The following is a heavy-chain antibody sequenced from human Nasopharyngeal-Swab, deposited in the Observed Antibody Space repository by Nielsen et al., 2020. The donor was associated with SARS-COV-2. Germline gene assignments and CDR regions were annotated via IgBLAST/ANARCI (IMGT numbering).Heavy chain of an antibody. CDR2: IYPGDSNT. D-gene: IGHD1-26*01. Sequence: KVSCKGSGYSFTTYWIGWVRQMPGKGLEWMGIIYPGDSNTRYSPSFQGQVTISVDKCSSTAYLQWSSLKASDTAIYYCARPMRPMGHYYFGMDVWGQGTTVTVSS. CDR1: GYSFTTYW. CDR3: ARPMRPMGHYYFGMDV. J-gene: IGHJ6*02. V-gene: IGHV5-51*01.